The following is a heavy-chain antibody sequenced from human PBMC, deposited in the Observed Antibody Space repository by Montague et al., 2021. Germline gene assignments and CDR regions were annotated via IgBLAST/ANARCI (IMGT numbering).Heavy chain of an antibody. D-gene: IGHD3-10*01. CDR2: IYPADSHT. CDR3: ARHREALWFGEHISRGDGAFDI. V-gene: IGHV5-51*01. J-gene: IGHJ3*02. Sequence: QSGAEVKRPGESLKISCKGSGYSFSNHYIAWVRQMPGKGLEWMGIIYPADSHTRYSPSFRGQVTISADKSITTAYLQWNSLKASDTAMYYCARHREALWFGEHISRGDGAFDIWGQGTMVTVSS. CDR1: GYSFSNHY.